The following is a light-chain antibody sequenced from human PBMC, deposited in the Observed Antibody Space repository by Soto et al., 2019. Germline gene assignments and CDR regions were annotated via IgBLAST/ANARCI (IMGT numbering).Light chain of an antibody. J-gene: IGKJ4*01. CDR3: QQIYSAPLT. Sequence: PSSFSASTGDRVTITCRASQSITTYLNWYRQKPGKAPKLLIYAASSLQSGVPSRFSGSGSETEFTLSISSLQPEDFATYFCQQIYSAPLTFGGGTKVDIK. CDR2: AAS. V-gene: IGKV1-39*01. CDR1: QSITTY.